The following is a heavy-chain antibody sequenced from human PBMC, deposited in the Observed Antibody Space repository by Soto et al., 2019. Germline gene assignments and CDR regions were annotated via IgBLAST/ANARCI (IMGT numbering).Heavy chain of an antibody. V-gene: IGHV4-31*02. CDR2: ISSSGST. D-gene: IGHD2-21*02. Sequence: SETLSLTXTVSGDSIGGVGYWSWIRQFPGRGLEWIGCISSSGSTYYNPALNNRISLSLDTSQNQFSLKLLSVTAADTAIYYCARSGVTGIVIPSHWFDPWGQGTLVTVSS. J-gene: IGHJ5*02. CDR3: ARSGVTGIVIPSHWFDP. CDR1: GDSIGGVGY.